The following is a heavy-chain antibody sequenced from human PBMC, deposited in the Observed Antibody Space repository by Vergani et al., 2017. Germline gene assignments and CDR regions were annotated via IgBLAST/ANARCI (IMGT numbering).Heavy chain of an antibody. CDR2: ISGSGGST. Sequence: EVQLLESGGGLVQPGGSLRLSCAASGFTFSSYAMSWVRQAPGKGLEWVSAISGSGGSTYYADSVKGRFTISRDNSKNTLYLQMNSLRSEDTAVYYCASSESGGQLWLLFYWGQGTLVTVSS. V-gene: IGHV3-23*01. J-gene: IGHJ4*02. CDR3: ASSESGGQLWLLFY. D-gene: IGHD5-18*01. CDR1: GFTFSSYA.